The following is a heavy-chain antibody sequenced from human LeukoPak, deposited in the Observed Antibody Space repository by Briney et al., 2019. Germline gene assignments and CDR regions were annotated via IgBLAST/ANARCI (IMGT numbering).Heavy chain of an antibody. CDR1: GVSISSSNSY. V-gene: IGHV4-39*01. CDR2: IYYSGNT. D-gene: IGHD3/OR15-3a*01. CDR3: ARQTGSGLFILP. Sequence: SETLSLTCTVSGVSISSSNSYWGWICQPPGKGLEWIGSIYYSGNTYYNASLKSQVSISIDTSKNQFSLRLTSVTAADTAVHYCARQTGSGLFILPGGQGTLVTVSS. J-gene: IGHJ4*02.